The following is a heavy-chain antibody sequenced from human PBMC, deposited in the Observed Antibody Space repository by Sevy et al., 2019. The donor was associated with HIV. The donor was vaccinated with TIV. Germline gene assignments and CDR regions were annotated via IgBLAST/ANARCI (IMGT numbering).Heavy chain of an antibody. Sequence: ASVKVSCKTSGYTFTSYIISWVRQAPGQGLEWMGWISPLNGDTKYVQKFQGRVTMSIDTSTSTAYMDLRSLRSDDTAVDYWARGYCTGGSCSPGEFWGQGTLVTVSS. D-gene: IGHD2-15*01. CDR3: ARGYCTGGSCSPGEF. J-gene: IGHJ4*02. V-gene: IGHV1-18*01. CDR1: GYTFTSYI. CDR2: ISPLNGDT.